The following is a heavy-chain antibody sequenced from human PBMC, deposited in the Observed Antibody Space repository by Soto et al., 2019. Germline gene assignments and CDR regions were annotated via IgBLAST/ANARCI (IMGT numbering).Heavy chain of an antibody. D-gene: IGHD3-22*01. CDR2: ISSSSTYI. CDR3: ARVVDYYDPYYYYGMDV. V-gene: IGHV3-21*01. CDR1: GFTFSYYS. Sequence: EVQLVESGGGLVKPGGSLRLSCAASGFTFSYYSMNWVRQAPGKGLEWVSSISSSSTYIYYADSVKGRFTFSRDNAKNSLYLQMNSLRAEDTAVYYCARVVDYYDPYYYYGMDVWGQGTTVTVSS. J-gene: IGHJ6*02.